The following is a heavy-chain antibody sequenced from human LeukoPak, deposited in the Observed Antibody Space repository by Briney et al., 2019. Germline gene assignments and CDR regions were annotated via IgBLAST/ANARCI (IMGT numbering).Heavy chain of an antibody. J-gene: IGHJ4*02. V-gene: IGHV3-23*01. CDR2: ISGTGGRT. D-gene: IGHD2-15*01. Sequence: PGGSLRLSCAASGFTFSSYAMSWVRQAPGKGLEWVSAISGTGGRTYYADSVKGRFTISRDNSKNSLFLQMNSLRAEDTAVYYCARDNGWSADFWGQGTLVTVSS. CDR1: GFTFSSYA. CDR3: ARDNGWSADF.